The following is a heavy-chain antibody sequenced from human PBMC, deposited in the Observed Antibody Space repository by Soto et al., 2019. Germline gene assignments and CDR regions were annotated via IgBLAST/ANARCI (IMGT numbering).Heavy chain of an antibody. CDR3: ARDQTSIAAAGTFDY. D-gene: IGHD6-13*01. Sequence: GGSLRLSCAASGFTFSSYGMHWVRQAPGKGLEWVAVIWYDGSNKYYADSVKGRFTISRDNSKNTLYLQMNSLRAEDTAVYYCARDQTSIAAAGTFDYWGQGTLVTVSS. CDR2: IWYDGSNK. J-gene: IGHJ4*02. V-gene: IGHV3-33*01. CDR1: GFTFSSYG.